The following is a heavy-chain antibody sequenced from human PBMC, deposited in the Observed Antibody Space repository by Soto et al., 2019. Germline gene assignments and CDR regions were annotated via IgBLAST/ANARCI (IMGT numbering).Heavy chain of an antibody. Sequence: SETLSLTCNVSGGSVRGYYWSWIRQSPDKGLEWLGRLWIGRMSTTETTTYNPSLKGRVTMSVDTSKNHFSLRLKSVTAADTAIYYCANLRAVAGPLDFWGPGTLVTVS. V-gene: IGHV4-4*07. CDR1: GGSVRGYY. CDR2: MSTTETT. D-gene: IGHD6-19*01. CDR3: ANLRAVAGPLDF. J-gene: IGHJ4*02.